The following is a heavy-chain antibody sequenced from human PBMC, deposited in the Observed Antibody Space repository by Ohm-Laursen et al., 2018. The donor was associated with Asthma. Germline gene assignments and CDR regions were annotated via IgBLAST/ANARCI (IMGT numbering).Heavy chain of an antibody. D-gene: IGHD1-26*01. J-gene: IGHJ4*02. V-gene: IGHV4-34*01. CDR3: ARVNSGSSTTN. Sequence: SETLSLTCAVYGGSFSGYYWSWIRQPPGKGLEWIGEINHSGSTNYNPSLKSRVTISVDTSKNQFSLKLSSVTAADTAVYYCARVNSGSSTTNWGQGTLVTVSS. CDR1: GGSFSGYY. CDR2: INHSGST.